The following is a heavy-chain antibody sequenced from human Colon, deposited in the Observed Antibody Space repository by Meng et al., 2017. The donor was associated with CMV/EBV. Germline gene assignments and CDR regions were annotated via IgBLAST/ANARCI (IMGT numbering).Heavy chain of an antibody. V-gene: IGHV6-1*01. CDR2: IYYRSRWLD. J-gene: IGHJ4*02. D-gene: IGHD6-19*01. Sequence: SQTLSLTCDISGDTVSSTTVGWNWISQSPSRGLEWLGRIYYRSRWLDDYAQSVKSRISINVDTSKNQFSLQLDSVTPDDTAVYYCARRHTSGWYYFDSWGQGTLVTVSS. CDR3: ARRHTSGWYYFDS. CDR1: GDTVSSTTVG.